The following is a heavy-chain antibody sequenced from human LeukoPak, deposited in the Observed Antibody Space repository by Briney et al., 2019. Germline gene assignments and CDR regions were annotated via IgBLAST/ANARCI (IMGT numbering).Heavy chain of an antibody. CDR1: GGSISSSSYY. V-gene: IGHV4-39*01. CDR2: IYYSGST. CDR3: ARWDDFWSGYYGY. D-gene: IGHD3-3*01. Sequence: SETLSLTCTVSGGSISSSSYYWGWIRQPPGKGLEWIGSIYYSGSTYYNPSLKSRVTISVDTSKNQFSLKLSSVTAADTAVYYCARWDDFWSGYYGYWGQGTLVTVSS. J-gene: IGHJ4*02.